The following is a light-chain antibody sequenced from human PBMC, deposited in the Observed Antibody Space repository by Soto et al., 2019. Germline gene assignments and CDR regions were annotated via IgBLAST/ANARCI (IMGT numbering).Light chain of an antibody. CDR2: GAS. Sequence: EIVLTQSPGTLSLSPGERATLSCRASQSVDSTYLTWYQQKPGQAPRLLIYGASGRATGIPDRFGGSGSGTDFTLTISRLEPEDFAVYYCQYYDTFRTLGQGTKVDIK. V-gene: IGKV3-20*01. CDR1: QSVDSTY. J-gene: IGKJ1*01. CDR3: QYYDTFRT.